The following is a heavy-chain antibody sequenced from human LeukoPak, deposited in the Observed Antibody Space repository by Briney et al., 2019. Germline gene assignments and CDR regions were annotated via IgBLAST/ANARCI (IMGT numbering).Heavy chain of an antibody. V-gene: IGHV3-30*04. CDR3: ARGSRAIVATKFARGRYMDV. CDR1: AFTFSNYA. CDR2: ISHDGSNK. J-gene: IGHJ6*03. D-gene: IGHD5-12*01. Sequence: GGSLRLSCTASAFTFSNYAIHWVRQAPGKGLEWVTVISHDGSNKYYADSVRGRFTISRDNSKNTLYLQMNSLRPEDTAVYYCARGSRAIVATKFARGRYMDVWGKGTTVTVSS.